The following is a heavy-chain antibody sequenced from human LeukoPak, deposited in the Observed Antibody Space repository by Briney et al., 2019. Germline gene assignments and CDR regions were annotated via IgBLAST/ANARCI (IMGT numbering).Heavy chain of an antibody. Sequence: PGRSLRLSCAASGFTFDDHAMHWVRQAPGKGLEWVSGISWNSGSIGYADSVKGRFTISRDNAKNSLYLQMNSLRAEDTAVYYCAKDLRSSADSKMGAADYWGQGTLVTVSS. V-gene: IGHV3-9*01. J-gene: IGHJ4*02. CDR3: AKDLRSSADSKMGAADY. CDR1: GFTFDDHA. CDR2: ISWNSGSI. D-gene: IGHD1-26*01.